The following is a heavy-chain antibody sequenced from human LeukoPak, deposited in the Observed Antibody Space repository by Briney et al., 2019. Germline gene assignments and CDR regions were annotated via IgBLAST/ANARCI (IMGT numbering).Heavy chain of an antibody. Sequence: SQTLSLTCTVSGGSISSGDYYRSWIRQPPGKGLEWIGYIYYNGNTYYNPPLKSRVTMSLDTSKNQIFLKLSSVTAADTAVYYCARERSGSYPFDYWGQGTLVTVSS. J-gene: IGHJ4*02. D-gene: IGHD1-26*01. CDR3: ARERSGSYPFDY. CDR1: GGSISSGDYY. CDR2: IYYNGNT. V-gene: IGHV4-30-4*08.